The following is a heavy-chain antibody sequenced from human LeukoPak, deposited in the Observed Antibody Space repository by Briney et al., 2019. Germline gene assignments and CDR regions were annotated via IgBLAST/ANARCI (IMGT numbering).Heavy chain of an antibody. J-gene: IGHJ4*02. V-gene: IGHV3-66*01. CDR2: IYSGGST. Sequence: GGSLRLSCAASGFTVSSNYMSWVRQAPGKGLEWVSVIYSGGSTYYADSVKGRFTISRDNSKNTLYLQMNSLRAEDTAVYYCASTDAGSSGWYDYWGQGTLVTVSS. D-gene: IGHD6-19*01. CDR3: ASTDAGSSGWYDY. CDR1: GFTVSSNY.